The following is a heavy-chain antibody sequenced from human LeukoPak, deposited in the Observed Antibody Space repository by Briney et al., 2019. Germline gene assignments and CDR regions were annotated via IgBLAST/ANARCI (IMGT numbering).Heavy chain of an antibody. CDR1: GGYISSSSYY. Sequence: PSETLSLTCTVSGGYISSSSYYWGWIRQPPGKGLEWIGSIYYSGSTYYNPSLKSRVTISVDTSKNQFSLKLGSVTAADTAVYYCARRGGDTAMAFDYWGQGTLVTVSS. V-gene: IGHV4-39*07. D-gene: IGHD5-18*01. CDR3: ARRGGDTAMAFDY. J-gene: IGHJ4*02. CDR2: IYYSGST.